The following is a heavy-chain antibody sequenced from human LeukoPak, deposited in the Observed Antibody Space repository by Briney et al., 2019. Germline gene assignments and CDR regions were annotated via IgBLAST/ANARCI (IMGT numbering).Heavy chain of an antibody. V-gene: IGHV4-34*01. D-gene: IGHD6-13*01. CDR2: INHSGST. J-gene: IGHJ4*02. CDR1: GGSISSYY. CDR3: ARVEGPRAAAGHEYFDY. Sequence: SETLSLTCTVSGGSISSYYWSWIRQPPGKGLEWIGEINHSGSTNYNPSLKSRVTISVDTSKNQFSLKLSSVTAADTAVYYCARVEGPRAAAGHEYFDYWGQGTLVTVSS.